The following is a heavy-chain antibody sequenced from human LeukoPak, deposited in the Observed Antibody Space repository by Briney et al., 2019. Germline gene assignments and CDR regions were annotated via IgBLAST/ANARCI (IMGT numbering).Heavy chain of an antibody. CDR2: ISSSSSYV. CDR1: GFTFSSYS. D-gene: IGHD4-11*01. CDR3: ARDYSNYYYYYYMDV. Sequence: GGSLRLSCAASGFTFSSYSMNWVRQAPGKGLEWVSSISSSSSYVYYADSVKGRFTISRDNAKNSLYLQMNSLRAEDTAVYYCARDYSNYYYYYYMDVWGKGTTVTVSS. J-gene: IGHJ6*03. V-gene: IGHV3-21*01.